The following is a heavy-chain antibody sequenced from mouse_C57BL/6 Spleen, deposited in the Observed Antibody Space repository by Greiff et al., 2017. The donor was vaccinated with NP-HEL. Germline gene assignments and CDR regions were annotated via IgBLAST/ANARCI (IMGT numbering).Heavy chain of an antibody. V-gene: IGHV5-17*01. J-gene: IGHJ2*01. CDR3: ATEYGRYYFDY. D-gene: IGHD5-1*01. Sequence: DVMLVESGGGLVKPGGSLKLSCAASGFTFSDYGMHWVRQAPEKGLEWVAYISSGSSTIYYADTVKGRFTISRDNAKNTLFLQMTSLRSEDTAMYYCATEYGRYYFDYWGQGTTLTVSS. CDR1: GFTFSDYG. CDR2: ISSGSSTI.